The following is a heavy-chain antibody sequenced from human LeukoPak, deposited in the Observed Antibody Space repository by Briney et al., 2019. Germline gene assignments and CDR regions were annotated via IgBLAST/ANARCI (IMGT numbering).Heavy chain of an antibody. Sequence: PSETLSLTCTVSGGSISSYYWSWIRQPPGKGLERIGYIYYSGSTNYNPSLKSRVTISVDTSKNQFSLKLSSVTAADTAVYYCARTYYYGSGSYYLDYWGQGTLVTVSS. CDR2: IYYSGST. V-gene: IGHV4-59*01. D-gene: IGHD3-10*01. CDR3: ARTYYYGSGSYYLDY. CDR1: GGSISSYY. J-gene: IGHJ4*02.